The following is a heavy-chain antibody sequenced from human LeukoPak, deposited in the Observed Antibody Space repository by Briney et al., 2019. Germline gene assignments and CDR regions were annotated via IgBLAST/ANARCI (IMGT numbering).Heavy chain of an antibody. CDR1: GGSISSGDYY. D-gene: IGHD3-10*01. J-gene: IGHJ5*02. CDR3: ARGHSREFHWFDP. V-gene: IGHV4-30-4*08. CDR2: IYYSGST. Sequence: SETLSLTCTVSGGSISSGDYYWSWIRQPPGKGLEWIGYIYYSGSTYYNPSLKSRVTISVDTSKNQFSLKLSSVTAADTAVYYCARGHSREFHWFDPWGQGTLVTVSS.